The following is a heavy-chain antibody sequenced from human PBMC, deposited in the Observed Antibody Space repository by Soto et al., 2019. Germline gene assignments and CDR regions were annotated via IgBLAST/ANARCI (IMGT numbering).Heavy chain of an antibody. D-gene: IGHD6-19*01. CDR1: GGSISSYY. Sequence: SETLSLTCTVSGGSISSYYWSRIRQSPGRGLEWIGYIYFTGNTNYNPSLKSRVTISVDTSNNQFSLKLSSVTSADTAVYYCARDRGDSGWYNWFDPWGQGTLVTVSS. J-gene: IGHJ5*02. CDR3: ARDRGDSGWYNWFDP. CDR2: IYFTGNT. V-gene: IGHV4-59*01.